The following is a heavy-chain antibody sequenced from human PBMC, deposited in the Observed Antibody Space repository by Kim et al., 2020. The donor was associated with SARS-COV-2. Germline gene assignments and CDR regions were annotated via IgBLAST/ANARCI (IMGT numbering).Heavy chain of an antibody. CDR2: ISGSGGST. CDR3: AKDPLWFGELDYYYYGMDV. J-gene: IGHJ6*02. V-gene: IGHV3-23*01. Sequence: GGSLRLSCAASGFTFSSYAMSWVRQAPGKGLEWVSAISGSGGSTYYADSVKGRFTISRDNSKNTLYLQMNSLRAEDTAVYYCAKDPLWFGELDYYYYGMDVWGQGATVTVSS. D-gene: IGHD3-10*01. CDR1: GFTFSSYA.